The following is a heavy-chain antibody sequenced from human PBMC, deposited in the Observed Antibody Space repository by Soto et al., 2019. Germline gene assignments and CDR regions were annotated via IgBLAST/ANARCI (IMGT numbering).Heavy chain of an antibody. J-gene: IGHJ3*02. V-gene: IGHV3-23*01. CDR2: ILVGGSP. CDR1: GFICSSYD. Sequence: GALRLSCAVSGFICSSYDMSWVRQAPGKGLEWVSTILVGGSPHYEDSVKGRFTISRDTSKNTVYLQMNSLTAGDTAVYYCAKATATSGGAFEIYGQGAMVTVSS. D-gene: IGHD1-1*01. CDR3: AKATATSGGAFEI.